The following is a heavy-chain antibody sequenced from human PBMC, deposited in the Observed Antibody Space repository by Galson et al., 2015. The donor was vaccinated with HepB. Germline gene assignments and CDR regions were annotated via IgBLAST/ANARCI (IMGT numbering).Heavy chain of an antibody. CDR3: ARDRIAAAGTTLDY. D-gene: IGHD6-13*01. J-gene: IGHJ4*02. V-gene: IGHV3-33*08. CDR1: GFTSSGYG. Sequence: SLRLSCAASGFTSSGYGMHWVRQAPGKGLEWVAVIWYDGSNKYYADSVKGRFTISRDNSKNTLYLQMNSLRAEDTAVYYCARDRIAAAGTTLDYWGQGTLVTVSS. CDR2: IWYDGSNK.